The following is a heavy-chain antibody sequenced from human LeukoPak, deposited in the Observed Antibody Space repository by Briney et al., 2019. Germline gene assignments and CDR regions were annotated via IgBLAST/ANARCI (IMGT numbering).Heavy chain of an antibody. D-gene: IGHD3-9*01. J-gene: IGHJ5*02. CDR2: ISYDGSNE. V-gene: IGHV3-30*04. CDR3: ARDLGGQHYDILTGYYTAKNWFDP. Sequence: PGRSLRLSCAASGFTFSSYVMHWVRQAPGKGLEWVAIISYDGSNEYYADSVKGRFTISRDNSKNTLYLQMNSLRAADTAVYYCARDLGGQHYDILTGYYTAKNWFDPWGQGTLVTVSS. CDR1: GFTFSSYV.